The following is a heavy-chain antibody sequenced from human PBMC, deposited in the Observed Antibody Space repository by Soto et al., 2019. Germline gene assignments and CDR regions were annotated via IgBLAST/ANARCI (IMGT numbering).Heavy chain of an antibody. V-gene: IGHV4-61*01. CDR3: ARATADGSGYYYFDY. CDR1: GVSVSSVFSS. J-gene: IGHJ4*02. Sequence: PGETLPLPCTVSGVSVSSVFSSWIWLRQPPGKGLEWIAYIYYSGSTNYNPSLKSRVSISVDTSKNQFSLKLSSVTAADAAVYYCARATADGSGYYYFDYWGQGTLVTVSS. CDR2: IYYSGST. D-gene: IGHD3-22*01.